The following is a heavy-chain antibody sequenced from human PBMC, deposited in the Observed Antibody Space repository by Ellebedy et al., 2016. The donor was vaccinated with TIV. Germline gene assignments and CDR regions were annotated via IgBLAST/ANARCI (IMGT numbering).Heavy chain of an antibody. CDR1: GGSVSGGSYY. D-gene: IGHD2-2*01. CDR3: ARGLRVVVPAATPNWFDP. V-gene: IGHV4-61*01. Sequence: SETLSLTXTVSGGSVSGGSYYWSWIRQPPGKGLEWIGYIYYSGSTNYNPSLKSRVTISVDTSKNQFSLKLSSVTAADTAVYYCARGLRVVVPAATPNWFDPWGQGTLVTVSS. J-gene: IGHJ5*02. CDR2: IYYSGST.